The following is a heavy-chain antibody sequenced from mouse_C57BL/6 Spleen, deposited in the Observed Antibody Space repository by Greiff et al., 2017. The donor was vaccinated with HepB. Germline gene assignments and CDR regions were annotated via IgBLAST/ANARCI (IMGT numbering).Heavy chain of an antibody. CDR3: ERRYGSRGDFDY. CDR2: IYPGSGST. V-gene: IGHV1-55*01. J-gene: IGHJ2*01. CDR1: GYTFTSYW. D-gene: IGHD1-1*01. Sequence: QVQLQQPGAELVKPGASVKMSCKASGYTFTSYWITWVKQRPGQGLEWIGDIYPGSGSTNYNEKFKSKATLTVDTASSTAYMQLSSLTSEDSAVYYCERRYGSRGDFDYWGQGTTLTVSS.